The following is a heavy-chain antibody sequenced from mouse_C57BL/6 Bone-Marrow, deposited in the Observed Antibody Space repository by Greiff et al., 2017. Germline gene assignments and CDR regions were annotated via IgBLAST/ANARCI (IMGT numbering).Heavy chain of an antibody. J-gene: IGHJ3*01. CDR3: ARYYPYRGAY. Sequence: VQLQQSGAELVKPGASVKLSCKASGYTFTSYWMHWVKQRPGQGLEWIGMIHPNSGSTNYNEKFKSKATLTVDKSSSTAYMQRSSLTSEDSAVYYCARYYPYRGAYWGQGTLVTVSA. CDR1: GYTFTSYW. V-gene: IGHV1-64*01. CDR2: IHPNSGST. D-gene: IGHD1-1*01.